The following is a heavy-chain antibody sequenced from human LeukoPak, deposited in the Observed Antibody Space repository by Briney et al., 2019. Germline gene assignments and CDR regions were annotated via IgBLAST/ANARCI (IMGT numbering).Heavy chain of an antibody. Sequence: SETLSLTCAVYGGSFSGYYWSWIRQPPGKGLEWIGEINHSGSTNYNPSLKSRVTISVDTPKNQFSLKLSSVTAADTAVYYCARGLYYYGSGSYYSPPWYYYYGMDVWGKGTTVTVSS. V-gene: IGHV4-34*01. D-gene: IGHD3-10*01. CDR3: ARGLYYYGSGSYYSPPWYYYYGMDV. J-gene: IGHJ6*04. CDR2: INHSGST. CDR1: GGSFSGYY.